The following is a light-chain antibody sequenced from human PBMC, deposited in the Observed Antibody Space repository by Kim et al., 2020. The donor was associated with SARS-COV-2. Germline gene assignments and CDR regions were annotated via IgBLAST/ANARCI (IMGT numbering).Light chain of an antibody. CDR2: DAS. V-gene: IGKV1-33*01. Sequence: DIQMTQSPSSLSASVGDRVTITCQESRDISNYLNWYQQKPGKAPNLLIHDASKLETGVPSRFSGSGSGTEFTLTITGLRPEDFATYYCQQYDNVPYSFGQGTKLEI. J-gene: IGKJ2*03. CDR3: QQYDNVPYS. CDR1: RDISNY.